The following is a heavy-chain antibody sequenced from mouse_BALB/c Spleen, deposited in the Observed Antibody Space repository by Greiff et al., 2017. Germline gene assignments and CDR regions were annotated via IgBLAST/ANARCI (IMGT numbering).Heavy chain of an antibody. D-gene: IGHD2-1*01. Sequence: EVQGVESGGDLVKPGGSLKLSCAASGFTFSSYGMSWVRQTPDKRLEWVATISSGGSYTYYPDSVKGRFTISRDNAKNTLYLQMSSLKSEDTAMYYCARQGNGNQAWFAYWGQGTLVTVSA. CDR3: ARQGNGNQAWFAY. CDR1: GFTFSSYG. J-gene: IGHJ3*01. CDR2: ISSGGSYT. V-gene: IGHV5-6*01.